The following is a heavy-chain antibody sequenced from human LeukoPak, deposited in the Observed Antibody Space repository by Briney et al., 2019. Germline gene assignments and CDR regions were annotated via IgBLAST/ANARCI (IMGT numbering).Heavy chain of an antibody. V-gene: IGHV4-31*03. CDR2: IYYSGST. D-gene: IGHD4-17*01. J-gene: IGHJ3*02. CDR3: ARITTVTKAFDI. CDR1: GGSISSGGYY. Sequence: SETLSLTCTASGGSISSGGYYWSWIRQHPGKGLEWIGYIYYSGSTYYNPSLKSRVTISVDTSKNQFSLKLSSVTAADTAVYYCARITTVTKAFDIWGQGTMVTVSS.